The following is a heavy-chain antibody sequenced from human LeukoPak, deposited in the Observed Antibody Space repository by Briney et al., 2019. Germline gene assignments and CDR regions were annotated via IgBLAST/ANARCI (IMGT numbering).Heavy chain of an antibody. CDR2: ISSSSSTI. V-gene: IGHV3-48*01. J-gene: IGHJ4*02. CDR3: ARGPGYCSSTSCLNLDY. Sequence: PGGSLRLSCAASGFTFSSYSMNWVRQAPGKGLEWVSYISSSSSTIYYADSVKGRFTISRDNAKNSLYLQMNSLRAEDTAVYYCARGPGYCSSTSCLNLDYWGQGTLVTVSS. D-gene: IGHD2-2*01. CDR1: GFTFSSYS.